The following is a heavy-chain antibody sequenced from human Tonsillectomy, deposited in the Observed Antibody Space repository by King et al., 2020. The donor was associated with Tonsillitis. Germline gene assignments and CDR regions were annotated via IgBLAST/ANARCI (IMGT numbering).Heavy chain of an antibody. J-gene: IGHJ5*02. CDR3: ARLLRCLEWSAAEFDP. CDR1: GGTFSRYA. Sequence: QLVQSGAEVKKPGSSVKVSCKASGGTFSRYAINWVRQAPGQGLEWMGGVIPIFDTARYAQNFQGRVTITADESTSTAYMELSSLRYEDTAVYYCARLLRCLEWSAAEFDPWGQGTLVTVSS. D-gene: IGHD3-3*01. CDR2: VIPIFDTA. V-gene: IGHV1-69*01.